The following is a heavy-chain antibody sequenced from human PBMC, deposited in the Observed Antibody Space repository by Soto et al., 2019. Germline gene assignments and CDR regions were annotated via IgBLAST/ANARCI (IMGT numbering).Heavy chain of an antibody. D-gene: IGHD1-1*01. Sequence: EVQLVESGGGLVQPGRSLKLSCAGFGFTFDDYTMHWVRQAPRKGLEWVSGISWNSGKLGYADSVKGRFTISRDNARNTLYLQMNSLRAEDTALYYCAKGVRKDWNEMVVWGQGTTVTVSS. CDR2: ISWNSGKL. CDR1: GFTFDDYT. J-gene: IGHJ6*02. CDR3: AKGVRKDWNEMVV. V-gene: IGHV3-9*01.